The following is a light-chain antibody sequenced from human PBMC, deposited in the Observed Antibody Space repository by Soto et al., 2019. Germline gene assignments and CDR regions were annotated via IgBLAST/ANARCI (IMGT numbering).Light chain of an antibody. J-gene: IGKJ2*01. Sequence: DVQMTQSPPSLSASVGDRVTITCRASQTIGTYLNWYQKKPGTPPTLLIYDASNLQTGVPSRFSGSGSGAEFALTISSLQPEDFATYYCQQSYTSPRTFGQGTKLDIK. CDR3: QQSYTSPRT. CDR1: QTIGTY. CDR2: DAS. V-gene: IGKV1-39*01.